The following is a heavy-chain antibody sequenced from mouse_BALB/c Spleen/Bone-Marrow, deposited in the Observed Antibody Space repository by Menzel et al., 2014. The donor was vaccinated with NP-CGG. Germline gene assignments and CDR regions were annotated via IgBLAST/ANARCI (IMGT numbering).Heavy chain of an antibody. D-gene: IGHD2-1*01. J-gene: IGHJ4*01. CDR2: IYPGDGST. CDR1: GYTFTSYD. V-gene: IGHV1S56*01. Sequence: VQVVESGPELVKPGALVKISCKASGYTFTSYDINWVKQRPGQGLEWIGWIYPGDGSTKYNEKFKGKATLTADKSSRTAYMQRSRLTSEGSAVYFCARGGYGNCGGCGMDDWGQGTAVTVSS. CDR3: ARGGYGNCGGCGMDD.